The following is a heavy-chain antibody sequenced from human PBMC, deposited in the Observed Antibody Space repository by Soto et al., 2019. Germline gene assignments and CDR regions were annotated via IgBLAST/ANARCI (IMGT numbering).Heavy chain of an antibody. D-gene: IGHD3-22*01. CDR3: VKDSESSGYLTHLDY. CDR1: GFTFDDYA. Sequence: SLRLSCVASGFTFDDYAIHWVRQSPGKGLGWVSGLTWNGDIIGYADSVKGRFTISRDNAKNSLYLEMNSLRVEDTALYYCVKDSESSGYLTHLDYWGQGTQVTVSS. J-gene: IGHJ4*02. V-gene: IGHV3-9*01. CDR2: LTWNGDII.